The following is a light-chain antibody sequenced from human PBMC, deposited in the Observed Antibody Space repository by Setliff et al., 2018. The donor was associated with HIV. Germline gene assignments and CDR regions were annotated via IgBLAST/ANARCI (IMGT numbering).Light chain of an antibody. Sequence: QSVLTQPPSASGTPGQRVTIPCSGSSSNIGSNAVNWYQQFPGTAPKLLIYSTNQRPSGVPDRFSGSKSGTSASLAISGLQSEEEADYYCATWDDSLNGVVFGGGTKVTV. V-gene: IGLV1-44*01. CDR1: SSNIGSNA. CDR2: STN. CDR3: ATWDDSLNGVV. J-gene: IGLJ2*01.